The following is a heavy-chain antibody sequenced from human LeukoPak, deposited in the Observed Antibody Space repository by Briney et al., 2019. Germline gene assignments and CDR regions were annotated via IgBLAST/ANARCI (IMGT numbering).Heavy chain of an antibody. CDR2: ISSSSGTI. CDR3: ASLYYDFWSGYPLYYYYGMDV. J-gene: IGHJ6*02. CDR1: GFTFSSYS. V-gene: IGHV3-48*01. D-gene: IGHD3-3*01. Sequence: GGSLRLSCAASGFTFSSYSMNWVRQAPGKGLEWVSYISSSSGTIYYADSVKGRFTISRDNAKNSLYLQMNSLRAEDTAVYYCASLYYDFWSGYPLYYYYGMDVWGQGTTVTVSS.